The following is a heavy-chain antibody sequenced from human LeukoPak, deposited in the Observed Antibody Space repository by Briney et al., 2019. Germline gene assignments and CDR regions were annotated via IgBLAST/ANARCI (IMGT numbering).Heavy chain of an antibody. D-gene: IGHD3-22*01. V-gene: IGHV3-23*01. CDR2: ISGSGSGT. Sequence: PGGSLRLSCAASGFTFRTSAMSWIRQAPGKGLEWVSSISGSGSGTFYADSVKGRFTISRDTSKNTLYLQMNSLRADETAVYYCAKGGLVTTLDYWGQGTLVTVSS. CDR1: GFTFRTSA. CDR3: AKGGLVTTLDY. J-gene: IGHJ4*02.